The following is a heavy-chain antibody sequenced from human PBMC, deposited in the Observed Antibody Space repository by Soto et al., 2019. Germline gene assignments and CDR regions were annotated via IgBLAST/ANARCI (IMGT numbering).Heavy chain of an antibody. J-gene: IGHJ4*02. Sequence: QVQLQESGPGLVKPSGTLSLTCTVSGVSINNGNDYWTWIRQNPGKCLEWIGHVPNSGGIHYNPSRQRRATLSVDTSKHQVSLELTSATVADKAVYYCVIGTDLYRCGLWGEGTLVTVSS. V-gene: IGHV4-31*03. CDR3: VIGTDLYRCGL. CDR1: GVSINNGNDY. CDR2: VPNSGGI. D-gene: IGHD6-25*01.